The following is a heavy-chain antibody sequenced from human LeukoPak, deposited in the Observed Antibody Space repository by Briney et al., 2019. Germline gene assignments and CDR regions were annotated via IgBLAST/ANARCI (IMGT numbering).Heavy chain of an antibody. Sequence: GGSLRLSCAASGFTFDDYAMHWVRQAPGKGLEWVSLISGDGGSTYYADSVKGRFTISRDNSKNSLYLQMNSLRTEDTALYYCAKQYCTNGVCYPFDYWSQGTLVTVSS. CDR3: AKQYCTNGVCYPFDY. CDR1: GFTFDDYA. V-gene: IGHV3-43*02. D-gene: IGHD2-8*01. J-gene: IGHJ4*02. CDR2: ISGDGGST.